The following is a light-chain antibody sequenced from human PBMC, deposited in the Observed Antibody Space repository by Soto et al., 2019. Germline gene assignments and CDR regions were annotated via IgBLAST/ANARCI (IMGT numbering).Light chain of an antibody. CDR1: QSISSN. J-gene: IGKJ2*01. V-gene: IGKV1-39*01. CDR2: AAS. Sequence: DIQMTQPPSSLSASVGDRVTVTCRAGQSISSNLNWYQQKLGKAPKLLIHAASRLQSGVPSRFSGSGSGTDFTLTISSLQPEDFATYYCQQSYSIPYTFGQGTKLEIK. CDR3: QQSYSIPYT.